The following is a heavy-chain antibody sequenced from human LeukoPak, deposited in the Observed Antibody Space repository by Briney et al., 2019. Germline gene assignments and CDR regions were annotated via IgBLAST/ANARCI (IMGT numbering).Heavy chain of an antibody. CDR3: ARRYCSGGSCYQIVTFDY. CDR1: GYRFTSYW. J-gene: IGHJ4*02. D-gene: IGHD2-15*01. Sequence: GESLKISCKGSGYRFTSYWIGWVRQMPGKGLEWMGIIYPGDSDTRYSPSFQGQVTISADKSISTAYLQWSSLKASDTAMYYCARRYCSGGSCYQIVTFDYWGQGTLVTVSS. CDR2: IYPGDSDT. V-gene: IGHV5-51*01.